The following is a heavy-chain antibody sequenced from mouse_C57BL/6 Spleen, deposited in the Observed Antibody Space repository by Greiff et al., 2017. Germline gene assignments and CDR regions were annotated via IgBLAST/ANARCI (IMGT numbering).Heavy chain of an antibody. CDR3: ARSPYGSSYGYAMDY. J-gene: IGHJ4*01. D-gene: IGHD1-1*01. Sequence: QVQLQQSGAELARPGASVKLSCKASGYTFTSYGISWVKQRTGQGLEWIGEIYPRSGNTYYNEKFKGKATLTADKSSSTAYMELRSLTSEASAVYFCARSPYGSSYGYAMDYWGQGTSVTVSS. V-gene: IGHV1-81*01. CDR2: IYPRSGNT. CDR1: GYTFTSYG.